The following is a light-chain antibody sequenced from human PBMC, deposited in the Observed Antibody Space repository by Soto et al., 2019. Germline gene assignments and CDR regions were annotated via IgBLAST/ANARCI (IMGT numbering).Light chain of an antibody. CDR2: EDN. J-gene: IGLJ2*01. CDR3: QSYDSSNHVV. Sequence: NFMLTQPHSVSESPGKTVTISCTRSSGSIASNYVQWYQQRPGSAPTTVIYEDNQRPSGVPDRFSGSIDSSSHSASLTISGLKPEDEADYYCQSYDSSNHVVFGGGTKLTVL. V-gene: IGLV6-57*04. CDR1: SGSIASNY.